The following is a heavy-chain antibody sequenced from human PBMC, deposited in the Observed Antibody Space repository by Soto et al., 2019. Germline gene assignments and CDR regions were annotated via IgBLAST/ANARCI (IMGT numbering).Heavy chain of an antibody. CDR3: AKDMQLVFYGMDV. CDR1: GFTFDDYA. D-gene: IGHD6-6*01. J-gene: IGHJ6*02. V-gene: IGHV3-9*01. Sequence: GGSLRLSCAASGFTFDDYAMHWVRQAPGKGLEWVSGISWNSGSIGYADSVKGRFTISRDNAKNSLYLQMNSLRAEDTALYYCAKDMQLVFYGMDVWRQGTTVTVSS. CDR2: ISWNSGSI.